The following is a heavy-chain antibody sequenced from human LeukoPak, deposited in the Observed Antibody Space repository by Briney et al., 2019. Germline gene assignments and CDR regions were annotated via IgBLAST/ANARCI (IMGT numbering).Heavy chain of an antibody. D-gene: IGHD6-19*01. CDR3: AKVGSGWPGYYFDY. CDR1: GFTFSSYA. Sequence: GGSLRLSCAASGFTFSSYAMDWVRLSPGKGLEYVSGISSNGGTTSYADSVQGRFTISRDNSKNTLYLQMGSLRGEDMAVYYCAKVGSGWPGYYFDYWGQGTLVTVSS. CDR2: ISSNGGTT. J-gene: IGHJ4*02. V-gene: IGHV3-64*02.